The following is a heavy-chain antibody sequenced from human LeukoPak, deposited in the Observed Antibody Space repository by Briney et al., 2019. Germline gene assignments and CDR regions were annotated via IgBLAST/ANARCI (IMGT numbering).Heavy chain of an antibody. CDR1: GFTFSNYW. Sequence: GGSLRLSCVASGFTFSNYWMTWARLAPGKGLEWVANIKQDGSEKYYVDSVKGRFTTSRDNAKNSLYLQMNSLRAEDTAVYYCARDLRVLWFGESYYGMDVWGQGTTVTVSS. CDR3: ARDLRVLWFGESYYGMDV. J-gene: IGHJ6*02. D-gene: IGHD3-10*01. V-gene: IGHV3-7*01. CDR2: IKQDGSEK.